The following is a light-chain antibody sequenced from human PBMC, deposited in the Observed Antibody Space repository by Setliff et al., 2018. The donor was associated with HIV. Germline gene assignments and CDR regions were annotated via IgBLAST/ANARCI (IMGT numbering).Light chain of an antibody. CDR1: NSDIGSHDY. CDR2: SVT. Sequence: QSALTPPASVSGSPGQSITISCSGTNSDIGSHDYVSWYQQHPGKAPKLIIFSVTYRPSGVSDRFSGSKSGNTASLTISGLQPEDEADYYCASHRDTNTLEVFGTGTKSPS. J-gene: IGLJ1*01. CDR3: ASHRDTNTLEV. V-gene: IGLV2-14*03.